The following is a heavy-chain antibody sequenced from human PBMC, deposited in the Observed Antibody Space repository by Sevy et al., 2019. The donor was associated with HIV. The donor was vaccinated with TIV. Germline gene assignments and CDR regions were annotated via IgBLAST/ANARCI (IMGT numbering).Heavy chain of an antibody. CDR3: ARDRVYCSGGSCYNWFDP. Sequence: SETLSLTCTVSGGSISSYYWSWIRQPPGKGLEWIGYIYYSGSTNYNPSLKSRVTISVDTSKNQCSLKLSSVTAADTAVYYCARDRVYCSGGSCYNWFDPWGQGTLVTVSS. V-gene: IGHV4-59*13. CDR2: IYYSGST. CDR1: GGSISSYY. D-gene: IGHD2-15*01. J-gene: IGHJ5*02.